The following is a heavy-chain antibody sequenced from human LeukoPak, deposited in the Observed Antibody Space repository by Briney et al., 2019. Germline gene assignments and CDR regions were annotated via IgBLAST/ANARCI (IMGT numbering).Heavy chain of an antibody. CDR1: GFTFSSYS. CDR2: ISSSSSYI. D-gene: IGHD3-22*01. CDR3: ASGLGVYYDSSGYDY. J-gene: IGHJ4*02. V-gene: IGHV3-21*01. Sequence: GGSVRLSCAASGFTFSSYSMNWVRQAPGKGLEWVSSISSSSSYIYYADSVKGRSTISRDNAKNSLYLQMNSLRAEDTAVYYCASGLGVYYDSSGYDYWGQGTLVTVSS.